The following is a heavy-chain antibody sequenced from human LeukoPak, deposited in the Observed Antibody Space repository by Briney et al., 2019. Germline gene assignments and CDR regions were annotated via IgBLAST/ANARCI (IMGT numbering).Heavy chain of an antibody. J-gene: IGHJ4*02. CDR3: ARADDYGDYPSY. V-gene: IGHV3-74*01. CDR2: INSDGSST. Sequence: PGGSLRLSCAASGFTFSSYWMHWVRQAPGKGLVWVSRINSDGSSTSYADSVKGRFTISRDNAKNTLYLQMNGLRAEDTAVYYCARADDYGDYPSYWGQGTLVTVSS. D-gene: IGHD4-17*01. CDR1: GFTFSSYW.